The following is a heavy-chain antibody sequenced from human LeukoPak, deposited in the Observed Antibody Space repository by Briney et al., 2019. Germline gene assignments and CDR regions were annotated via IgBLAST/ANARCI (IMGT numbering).Heavy chain of an antibody. D-gene: IGHD6-19*01. CDR2: VDWDDDK. V-gene: IGHV2-70*11. CDR1: GFSLSTGGMC. CDR3: ARTRSSGWFFDY. Sequence: SGPTLVNPTQTLTLTCTFSGFSLSTGGMCVSWIRQPPGKALEWLARVDWDDDKYYSTSLKTRLTISKDTSKNQVVLTMTNMDPVDTATYYCARTRSSGWFFDYWGQGTLVTVSS. J-gene: IGHJ4*02.